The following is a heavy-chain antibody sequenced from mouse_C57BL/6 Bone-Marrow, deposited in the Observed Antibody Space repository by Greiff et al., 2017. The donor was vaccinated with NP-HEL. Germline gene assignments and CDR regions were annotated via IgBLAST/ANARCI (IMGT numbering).Heavy chain of an antibody. CDR2: IYPGDGDT. CDR1: GYAFSSYW. J-gene: IGHJ4*01. D-gene: IGHD1-1*01. CDR3: VTTVVATRNMDY. V-gene: IGHV1-80*01. Sequence: QVQLQQSGAELVKPGASVKISCKASGYAFSSYWMNWVKQRPGKGLEWIGQIYPGDGDTNYNGKFKGKATLTADKSSSTAYMQLSSLTSEDSAVYFCVTTVVATRNMDYWGQGTSVTVSS.